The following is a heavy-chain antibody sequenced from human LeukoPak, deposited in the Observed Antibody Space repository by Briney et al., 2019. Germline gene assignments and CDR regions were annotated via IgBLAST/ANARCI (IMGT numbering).Heavy chain of an antibody. V-gene: IGHV3-21*01. J-gene: IGHJ4*02. Sequence: GWSLRLSCAASGFTFSRYDMNWVRQAAGKGLEGVASISSSSNYKHYADSVKDRFTISRDNAKNSLYVQMNSLRAEDTAVYFCARGTLGAWGWWGQETLVSVS. CDR3: ARGTLGAWGW. CDR1: GFTFSRYD. D-gene: IGHD6-19*01. CDR2: ISSSSNYK.